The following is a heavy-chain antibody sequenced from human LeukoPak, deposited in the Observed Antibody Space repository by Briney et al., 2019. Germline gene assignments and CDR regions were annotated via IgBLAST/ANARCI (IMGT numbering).Heavy chain of an antibody. CDR3: AKDPGIYYDSSGPADY. V-gene: IGHV3-30*18. CDR1: GFTFSSYG. D-gene: IGHD3-22*01. Sequence: PGGSLRLSCAASGFTFSSYGMHWVRQAPGKGLEWVAVISYDGSNKYYADSVKGRFTISRDNSKSTLYLQMNSLRAEDTAVYYCAKDPGIYYDSSGPADYWGQGALVTVSS. J-gene: IGHJ4*02. CDR2: ISYDGSNK.